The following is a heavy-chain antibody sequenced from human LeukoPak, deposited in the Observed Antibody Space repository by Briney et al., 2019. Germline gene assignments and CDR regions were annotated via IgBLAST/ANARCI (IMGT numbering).Heavy chain of an antibody. J-gene: IGHJ5*02. D-gene: IGHD2-2*01. Sequence: TGGSLRLSCAASGFTFSSYSMNWVRQAPGKGLGWVSSISSSSSYIYYADSVKGRFTISRDNAKNSLYLQMNSLRAEDTAVYYCARDPGGTSGPWGQGTLVTVSS. CDR2: ISSSSSYI. CDR1: GFTFSSYS. V-gene: IGHV3-21*01. CDR3: ARDPGGTSGP.